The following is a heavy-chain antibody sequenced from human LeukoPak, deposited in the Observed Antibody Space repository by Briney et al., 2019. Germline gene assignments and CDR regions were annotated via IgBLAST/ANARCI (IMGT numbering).Heavy chain of an antibody. CDR1: GFTFSDYW. Sequence: PGGSLRLSCAASGFTFSDYWMNWVRLAPGKGLEWVASIRQDGSEKSYVDSVKGRFTISRDNAKNSLYLQMNSLRAEDTAVYYCARDQGGDFWSAYRENWFDPWGQGTLVTVSS. J-gene: IGHJ5*02. D-gene: IGHD3-3*01. V-gene: IGHV3-7*01. CDR3: ARDQGGDFWSAYRENWFDP. CDR2: IRQDGSEK.